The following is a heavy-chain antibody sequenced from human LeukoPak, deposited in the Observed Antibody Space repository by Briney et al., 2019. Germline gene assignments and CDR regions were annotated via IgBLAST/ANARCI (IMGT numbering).Heavy chain of an antibody. D-gene: IGHD3-10*01. CDR3: AKGSLITMVRGDNWFDP. J-gene: IGHJ5*02. CDR2: ISGSGGST. CDR1: GFTFSSYA. V-gene: IGHV3-23*01. Sequence: GSLRLSCAASGFTFSSYAMSWVRQAPGKGLEWVSAISGSGGSTYYADSVKGRFTISRDNSKNTLYLQMNSLRAEDTAVYYCAKGSLITMVRGDNWFDPWGQGTLVTVSS.